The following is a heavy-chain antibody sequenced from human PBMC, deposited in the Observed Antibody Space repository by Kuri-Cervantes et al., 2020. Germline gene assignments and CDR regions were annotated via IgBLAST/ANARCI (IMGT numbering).Heavy chain of an antibody. D-gene: IGHD3-22*01. V-gene: IGHV4-59*01. CDR3: ARRDYYDSSGYRDAFDM. J-gene: IGHJ3*02. CDR2: IYYSGST. Sequence: GSLRLSCTVSGGSISSYYWSWIRQPPGKGLEWIGYIYYSGSTNYNLSLKSRVTISVDTSKNQFSLNLRSVTAADTAVYYCARRDYYDSSGYRDAFDMWGQGTMVTVSS. CDR1: GGSISSYY.